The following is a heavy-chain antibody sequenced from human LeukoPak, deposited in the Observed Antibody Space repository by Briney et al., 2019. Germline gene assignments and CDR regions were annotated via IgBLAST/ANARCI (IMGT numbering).Heavy chain of an antibody. D-gene: IGHD2-15*01. Sequence: SETLSLTCTVSGGSISSYYWSWIRQPPGKGLEWIGYIYYSGSTNYNPSLKSRVTISVDTSKNLFSLKLSSVTAADTAVYYCASSPLGYCSGGSCYWFDPWGQGTLVTVSS. CDR3: ASSPLGYCSGGSCYWFDP. V-gene: IGHV4-59*01. CDR2: IYYSGST. CDR1: GGSISSYY. J-gene: IGHJ5*02.